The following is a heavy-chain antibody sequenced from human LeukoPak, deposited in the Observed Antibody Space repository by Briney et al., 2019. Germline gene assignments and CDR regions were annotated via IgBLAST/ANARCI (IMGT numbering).Heavy chain of an antibody. Sequence: ASVKVSCKASGYTFTSHGISWVRQAPGQGLEWMGWISAYNGNTNYAQKLQGRVTMTTDTSTSTAYMELRSLRSDDTAAYYCARGQYYGSGSHNWFDPWGQGTLVTVSS. CDR3: ARGQYYGSGSHNWFDP. D-gene: IGHD3-10*01. J-gene: IGHJ5*02. V-gene: IGHV1-18*04. CDR1: GYTFTSHG. CDR2: ISAYNGNT.